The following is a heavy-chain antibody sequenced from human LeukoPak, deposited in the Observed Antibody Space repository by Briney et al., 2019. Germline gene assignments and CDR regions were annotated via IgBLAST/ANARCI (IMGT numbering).Heavy chain of an antibody. J-gene: IGHJ5*02. Sequence: SETLSLTCTVSGGSISSYYRSWIRQPAGKGLEWIGRIYTSGSTNYNPSLKSRVTMSVDTSKNQFSLKLSSVTAADTAVYYCARDGAIRYFDWSDLVDWFDPWGQGTLVTVSS. CDR1: GGSISSYY. CDR3: ARDGAIRYFDWSDLVDWFDP. D-gene: IGHD3-9*01. V-gene: IGHV4-4*07. CDR2: IYTSGST.